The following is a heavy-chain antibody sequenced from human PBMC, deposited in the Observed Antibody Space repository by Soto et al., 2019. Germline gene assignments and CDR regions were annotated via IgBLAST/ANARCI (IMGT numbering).Heavy chain of an antibody. CDR1: GGSFSGYY. V-gene: IGHV4-34*01. CDR3: ARVPGP. CDR2: IYHSGST. D-gene: IGHD3-10*01. Sequence: SETLSLTCAVYGGSFSGYYWTWIRQPPGTGLEWVGYIYHSGSTYYNPSLKSRVTISVDRSKNQFSLKLSSVTAADTAVYYCARVPGPWGQGTLVTVSS. J-gene: IGHJ5*02.